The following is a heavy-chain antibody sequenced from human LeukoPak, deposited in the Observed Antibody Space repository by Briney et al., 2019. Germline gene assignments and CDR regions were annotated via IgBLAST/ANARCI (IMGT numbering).Heavy chain of an antibody. V-gene: IGHV1-2*02. J-gene: IGHJ4*02. CDR3: ARTGGLTGDYSHPDI. D-gene: IGHD7-27*01. CDR1: GYTFTGDY. CDR2: INPNSGGT. Sequence: ASVKVSCKASGYTFTGDYMHWVPQAPGQGLEWMVWINPNSGGTNYAQKFQGRVTMTRDTSISTAYMELSRLRSDDTAVYYCARTGGLTGDYSHPDIWGQGTLVTVSS.